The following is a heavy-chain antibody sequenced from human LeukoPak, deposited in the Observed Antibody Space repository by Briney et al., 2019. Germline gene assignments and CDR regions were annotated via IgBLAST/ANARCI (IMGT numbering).Heavy chain of an antibody. J-gene: IGHJ6*02. V-gene: IGHV3-30-3*01. CDR3: AREPNDILTGPMDV. Sequence: GGSLRLSCAASGFTFSSYAMHWVRQAPAKGLEWVAVISYDGSNKYYADSVKGRFTISRDNSKNTLYLQMNSLRAEDTAVYYCAREPNDILTGPMDVWGQGTTVTVSS. D-gene: IGHD3-9*01. CDR2: ISYDGSNK. CDR1: GFTFSSYA.